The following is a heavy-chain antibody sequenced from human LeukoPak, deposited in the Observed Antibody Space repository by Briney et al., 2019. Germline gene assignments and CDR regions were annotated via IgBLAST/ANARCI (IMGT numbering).Heavy chain of an antibody. CDR2: IYRSGST. CDR1: GYSISNGYY. D-gene: IGHD6-19*01. CDR3: ARRHSSGWFYY. Sequence: SETLSLTCTVSGYSISNGYYWDWIRQPPGRGLEWIGNIYRSGSTSYNPSLKSRVTISVDTSKNQFSLKVNSVTAADTAVYYCARRHSSGWFYYCGQGTLVTVSS. V-gene: IGHV4-38-2*02. J-gene: IGHJ4*02.